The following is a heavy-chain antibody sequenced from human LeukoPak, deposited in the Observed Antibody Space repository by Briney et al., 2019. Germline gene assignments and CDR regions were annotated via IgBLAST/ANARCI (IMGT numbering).Heavy chain of an antibody. CDR2: ISSSSSYI. CDR3: ARSDGSGSNSAFDI. J-gene: IGHJ3*02. V-gene: IGHV3-21*01. CDR1: GFTFSSYS. Sequence: PGGSLRLSCAASGFTFSSYSMNWVRQAPGRGLEWVSSISSSSSYIYYADSVKGRFTISRDNAKNSLYLQMNSLRAEDTAVYYCARSDGSGSNSAFDIWGQGTMVTVSS. D-gene: IGHD3-10*01.